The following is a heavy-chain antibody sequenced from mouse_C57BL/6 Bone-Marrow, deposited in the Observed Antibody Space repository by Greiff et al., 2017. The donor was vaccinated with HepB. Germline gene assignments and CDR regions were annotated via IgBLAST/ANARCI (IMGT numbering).Heavy chain of an antibody. Sequence: EVQLQQSGPVLARPGASVKMSCKTSGYTFTSYWMHWVKQRPGQGLEWIGAIYPGNSDTSYNQKFKGKAKLTAVTSASTAYMELSSLTNEDSAVYYCTSYDGYYYFDYWGQGTTLTVSS. CDR1: GYTFTSYW. J-gene: IGHJ2*01. CDR2: IYPGNSDT. V-gene: IGHV1-5*01. CDR3: TSYDGYYYFDY. D-gene: IGHD2-3*01.